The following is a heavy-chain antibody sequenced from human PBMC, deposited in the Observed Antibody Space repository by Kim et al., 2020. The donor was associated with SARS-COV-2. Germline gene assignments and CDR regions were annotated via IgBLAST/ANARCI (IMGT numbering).Heavy chain of an antibody. V-gene: IGHV4-59*13. CDR3: ARDTFPTYGGNAYFDY. D-gene: IGHD4-17*01. Sequence: SETLSLTCTVSGVSISSYYWSWIRQPPGKGLEWIGYIYYSGSTNYNPSLKSRVTISVDTSKNQFSLKLSSVTAADTAVYYCARDTFPTYGGNAYFDYWGQGTLVTVSS. CDR1: GVSISSYY. CDR2: IYYSGST. J-gene: IGHJ4*02.